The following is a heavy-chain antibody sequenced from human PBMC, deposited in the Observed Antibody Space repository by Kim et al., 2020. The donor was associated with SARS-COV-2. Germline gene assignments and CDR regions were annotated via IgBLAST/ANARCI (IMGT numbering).Heavy chain of an antibody. D-gene: IGHD3-16*01. J-gene: IGHJ4*02. CDR2: IKQDGSEK. CDR3: AREGGSTVDGVNTYFDY. Sequence: GGSLRLSCAASGFTFSSYWMSWVRQAPGKGLEWVANIKQDGSEKYYVDSVKGRFTISRDNAKNSLYLQMNSLRAEDTAVYYCAREGGSTVDGVNTYFDYWGQGTLVTVSS. V-gene: IGHV3-7*01. CDR1: GFTFSSYW.